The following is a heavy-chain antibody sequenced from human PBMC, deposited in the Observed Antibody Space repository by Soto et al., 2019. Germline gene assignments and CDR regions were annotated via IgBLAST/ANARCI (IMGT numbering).Heavy chain of an antibody. CDR2: IWYDGSNK. D-gene: IGHD3-16*01. V-gene: IGHV3-33*01. Sequence: QVQLVESGGGVVQPGRSLRLSCAASGFTFSSYGMHWVRQAPGKGLEWVAGIWYDGSNKYYADSVKGRFTISRDNSKNTLYLQMNSLRAEDTAVYYCGGDLGAFDIWGQGTMVTVSS. CDR1: GFTFSSYG. CDR3: GGDLGAFDI. J-gene: IGHJ3*02.